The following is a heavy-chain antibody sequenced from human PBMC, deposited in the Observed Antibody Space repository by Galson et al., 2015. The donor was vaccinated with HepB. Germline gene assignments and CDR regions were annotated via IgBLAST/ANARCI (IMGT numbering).Heavy chain of an antibody. J-gene: IGHJ5*02. Sequence: SLRLSCAASGFTVSSNYMSWVRQAPGKGLEWVSVIYSGGSTYYADSVKGRFTISRDNSKNTLYLQMNSLRAEDTAVYYCAREPHYGDYGWFDPWGQGTLVTVSS. CDR3: AREPHYGDYGWFDP. V-gene: IGHV3-66*02. D-gene: IGHD4-17*01. CDR2: IYSGGST. CDR1: GFTVSSNY.